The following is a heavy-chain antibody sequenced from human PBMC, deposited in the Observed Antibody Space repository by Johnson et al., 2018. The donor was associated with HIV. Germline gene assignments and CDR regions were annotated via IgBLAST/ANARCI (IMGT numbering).Heavy chain of an antibody. CDR2: ITSSGNTV. V-gene: IGHV3-11*04. CDR3: ARAPEVRGIDAFDI. CDR1: GFTFSDYY. J-gene: IGHJ3*02. Sequence: QVQLVESGGGLVNPGGSLRLSCAASGFTFSDYYMSWIRQAPGKGLEWVSYITSSGNTVYYADSVEGRFTISRANAKNSLYLQMNILTAEDTAVYYCARAPEVRGIDAFDIWGQGTMVTVS. D-gene: IGHD3-10*01.